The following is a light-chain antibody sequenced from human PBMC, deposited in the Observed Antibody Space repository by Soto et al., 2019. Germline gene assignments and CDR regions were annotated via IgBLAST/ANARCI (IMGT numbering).Light chain of an antibody. CDR1: QSISSY. Sequence: IRVSQSPSSLSASIGDRVTITCRASQSISSYLNWYQQKPGKAPKLLIYAASSLQSGVPSRFSGSGSGTDFTLTISSLQPEDFATYYCQQSYSTPRTFGQRTKVAIK. CDR3: QQSYSTPRT. J-gene: IGKJ1*01. V-gene: IGKV1-39*01. CDR2: AAS.